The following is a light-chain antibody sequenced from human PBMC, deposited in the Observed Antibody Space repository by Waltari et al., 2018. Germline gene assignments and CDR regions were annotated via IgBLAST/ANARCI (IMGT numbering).Light chain of an antibody. CDR1: NSDVGHYNL. Sequence: QSALTQPASVSGSPGQSITISCTGRNSDVGHYNLVSWYQQNPGNAPNLLLYEANKRPSGVSSRFSGAKSGSTASLTIWGLQAEDEADFYCCSYAGSTTWLFGGGTRLTVL. V-gene: IGLV2-23*01. CDR3: CSYAGSTTWL. J-gene: IGLJ2*01. CDR2: EAN.